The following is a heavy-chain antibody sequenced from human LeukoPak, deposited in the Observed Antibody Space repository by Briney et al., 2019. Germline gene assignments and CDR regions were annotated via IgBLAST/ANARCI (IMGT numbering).Heavy chain of an antibody. J-gene: IGHJ4*02. CDR3: AKDVDRSGSYYY. CDR2: IRGSGGST. D-gene: IGHD3-10*01. V-gene: IGHV3-23*01. CDR1: GFTFSSYA. Sequence: GGSLRLSCAASGFTFSSYAMSWVRQAPGKGLEWVSAIRGSGGSTYYADSVKGRFTISRDNSKNTLYLQMNSLRAEDTAVYYCAKDVDRSGSYYYWGQGTLVTVSS.